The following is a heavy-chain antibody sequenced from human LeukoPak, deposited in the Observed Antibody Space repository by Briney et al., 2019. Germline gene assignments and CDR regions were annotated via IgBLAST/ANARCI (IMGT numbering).Heavy chain of an antibody. CDR3: ARLEDSGYSYGHEY. CDR2: IYYSGST. CDR1: GGSISSYY. V-gene: IGHV4-59*08. Sequence: SETLSLTCTVSGGSISSYYWSWIRQPPGKGLEWIGYIYYSGSTNYNPSLKSRVTISVDTFKNQFSLKLSSVTAADTAVYYCARLEDSGYSYGHEYWGQGTLVTVSS. J-gene: IGHJ4*02. D-gene: IGHD5-18*01.